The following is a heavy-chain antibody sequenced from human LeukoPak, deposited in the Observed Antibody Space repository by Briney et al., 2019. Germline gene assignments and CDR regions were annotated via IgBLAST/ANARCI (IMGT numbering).Heavy chain of an antibody. CDR3: ARYGANALDY. CDR2: VYSSGST. V-gene: IGHV4-59*12. D-gene: IGHD4-23*01. Sequence: SETLSLTCTVSGGSISNYYWSWIRQPPGRGLEWIGYVYSSGSTNYNPSLTSRVTISVDTSKNQFSLKLSSVTAADTAVYYCARYGANALDYWGQGTLVTVSS. CDR1: GGSISNYY. J-gene: IGHJ4*02.